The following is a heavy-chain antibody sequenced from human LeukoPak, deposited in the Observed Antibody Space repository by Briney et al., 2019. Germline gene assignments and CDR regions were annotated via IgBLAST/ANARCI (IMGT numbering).Heavy chain of an antibody. D-gene: IGHD3-10*01. J-gene: IGHJ4*02. V-gene: IGHV3-7*03. CDR2: IKQDGSEK. Sequence: PGGSLRLSCAASGFTFSSYWMSWVRQAPGKGLEWVANIKQDGSEKYYVDSVKGRFTISRDNAKNSLYLQMNSLRAEDTAVYYCAKETSYYGSGSYSDYWGQGTLVTVSS. CDR3: AKETSYYGSGSYSDY. CDR1: GFTFSSYW.